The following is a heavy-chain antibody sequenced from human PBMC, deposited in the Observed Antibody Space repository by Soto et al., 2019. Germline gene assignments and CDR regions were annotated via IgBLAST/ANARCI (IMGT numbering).Heavy chain of an antibody. D-gene: IGHD1-26*01. J-gene: IGHJ1*01. Sequence: EVQLVESGGGLVQPGGSMRLSCAASGLTFSRYWMSWVRQAPGTGLERVANIKQDGSEKYFVDSVKGRCTSSRDNQKNSLYLQINSLSADGTAVYYCATYRGSFQFWGQGTLVAVAS. CDR1: GLTFSRYW. CDR3: ATYRGSFQF. CDR2: IKQDGSEK. V-gene: IGHV3-7*03.